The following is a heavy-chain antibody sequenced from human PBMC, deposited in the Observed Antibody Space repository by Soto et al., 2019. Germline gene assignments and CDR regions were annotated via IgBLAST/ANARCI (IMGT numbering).Heavy chain of an antibody. J-gene: IGHJ3*02. CDR1: GFTFSSYG. D-gene: IGHD1-26*01. Sequence: PGGALTPSYSASGFTFSSYGMHWVRQAAGKGLEWVASIWHDGGNKFYADSVKGRFTISRDNSKNTLYLQMNSLRAEDTAVYYCARDLVVGATTLGAFDIWGQGTMVTVSS. CDR3: ARDLVVGATTLGAFDI. CDR2: IWHDGGNK. V-gene: IGHV3-33*01.